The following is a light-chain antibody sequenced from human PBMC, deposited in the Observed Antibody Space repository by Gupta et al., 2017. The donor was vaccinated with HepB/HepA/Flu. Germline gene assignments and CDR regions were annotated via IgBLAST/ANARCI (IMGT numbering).Light chain of an antibody. CDR2: RNN. J-gene: IGLJ2*01. CDR3: STWDVSLSGRGV. V-gene: IGLV1-47*01. CDR1: SSNIGSNY. Sequence: QSVLTQPPSISGTPGQRVTISCSGSSSNIGSNYVYWYQHLPGTAPKPLIYRNNQRPSGVPDRFSGSKSGSSASLAISGLRSEDEADYYCSTWDVSLSGRGVFGGGTKLTVL.